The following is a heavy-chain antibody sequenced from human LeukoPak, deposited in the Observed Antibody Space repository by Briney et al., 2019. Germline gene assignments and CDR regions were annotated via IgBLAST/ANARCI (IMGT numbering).Heavy chain of an antibody. Sequence: GGSLRLSCAASGFTFSSYWMSWVRQAPGKGLEWVANIKQDGSEKYYVDSVKGRFTISRDNAKNSLYLQMNSLRAEDTAVYYCARSTFRDYYYGMDVWGQGTTVTVSS. CDR2: IKQDGSEK. J-gene: IGHJ6*02. CDR1: GFTFSSYW. CDR3: ARSTFRDYYYGMDV. D-gene: IGHD2-2*01. V-gene: IGHV3-7*01.